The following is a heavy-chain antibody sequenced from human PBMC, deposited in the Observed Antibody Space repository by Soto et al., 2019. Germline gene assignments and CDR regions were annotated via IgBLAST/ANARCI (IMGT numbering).Heavy chain of an antibody. V-gene: IGHV1-18*01. CDR1: GYTFTSYG. J-gene: IGHJ4*02. CDR3: ARDIGCSSTSCYRDFDY. CDR2: ISAYNGNT. D-gene: IGHD2-2*02. Sequence: ASVKVSCKASGYTFTSYGISCVRQAPGQGLEWMGWISAYNGNTNYAQKLQGRVTMTTDTSTSTAYMELRSLRSDDTAVYYCARDIGCSSTSCYRDFDYWGQGTLVTVPQ.